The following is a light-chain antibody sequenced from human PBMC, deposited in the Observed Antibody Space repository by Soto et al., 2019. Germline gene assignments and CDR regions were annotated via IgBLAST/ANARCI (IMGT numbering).Light chain of an antibody. Sequence: IQMTQSPSTLSAPVGDRVTITCQASQTISTLLAWLQHKPGKAPNLLLYDASNLESRVPSRFSGSGSGTEFPLTSSSLQSDYSATYFCQQYSYLVTFGQGTKLEIK. V-gene: IGKV1-5*01. CDR1: QTISTL. CDR2: DAS. CDR3: QQYSYLVT. J-gene: IGKJ2*01.